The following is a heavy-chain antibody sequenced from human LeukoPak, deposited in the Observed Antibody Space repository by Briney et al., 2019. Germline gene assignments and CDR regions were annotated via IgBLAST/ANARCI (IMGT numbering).Heavy chain of an antibody. J-gene: IGHJ6*02. CDR3: ARVGYCSSTSCYTDYYYYGMDV. Sequence: GGSLRHSCAAHGFTFSSDWMHSGRQAPGRGLVWVSRNNSDGSSTSYADSVEGRVTISRDKARNTGDVQINSRRAEGASVYECARVGYCSSTSCYTDYYYYGMDVWGQGTTVTVSS. CDR2: NNSDGSST. D-gene: IGHD2-2*02. CDR1: GFTFSSDW. V-gene: IGHV3-74*01.